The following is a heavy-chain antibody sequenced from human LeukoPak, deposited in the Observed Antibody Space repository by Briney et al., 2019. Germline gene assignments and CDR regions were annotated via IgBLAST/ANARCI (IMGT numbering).Heavy chain of an antibody. Sequence: PSETLSLTCAVYGGSFSGYYWSWIRQPPGKGLEWIGEINHSGSTNYNPSLKSRVTISVDTSKNQFSLKLSSVTAADTAVYYCARDSYDILTGYYQIPPHYMDVWGKGTTVTVSS. CDR2: INHSGST. CDR1: GGSFSGYY. V-gene: IGHV4-34*01. J-gene: IGHJ6*03. D-gene: IGHD3-9*01. CDR3: ARDSYDILTGYYQIPPHYMDV.